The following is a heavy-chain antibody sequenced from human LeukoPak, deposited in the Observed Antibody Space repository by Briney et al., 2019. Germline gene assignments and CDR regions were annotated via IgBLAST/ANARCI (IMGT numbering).Heavy chain of an antibody. D-gene: IGHD2-2*01. J-gene: IGHJ4*02. CDR1: GFTFSRYW. Sequence: GGSLRLSCAVSGFTFSRYWMSWVGQPPGKGLEWGANIKQDGSEKNYVDSVKGRFTISRDNAKNSLYLQMNSLRAEDTAVYYCAGETYCTNTSCPIGDHFDYWGQGTLVTVSS. CDR2: IKQDGSEK. V-gene: IGHV3-7*01. CDR3: AGETYCTNTSCPIGDHFDY.